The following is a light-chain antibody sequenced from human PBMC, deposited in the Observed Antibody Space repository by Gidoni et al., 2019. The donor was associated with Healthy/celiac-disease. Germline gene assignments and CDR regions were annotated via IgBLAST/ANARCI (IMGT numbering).Light chain of an antibody. V-gene: IGKV3-20*01. Sequence: EIVFTQSPGPLSFSPGERATLSCRASQSVSSSYLDWYQQKPGQAPRLLIYGASSRATGIPDRVSGSGSGTDFTLTSRRLEPEDFAVDYGQQYGSSPTFGQGTKVEIK. J-gene: IGKJ1*01. CDR3: QQYGSSPT. CDR2: GAS. CDR1: QSVSSSY.